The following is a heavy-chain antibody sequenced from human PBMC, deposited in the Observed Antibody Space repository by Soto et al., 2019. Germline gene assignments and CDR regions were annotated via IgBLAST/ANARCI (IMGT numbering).Heavy chain of an antibody. J-gene: IGHJ4*02. Sequence: GGSLRLSCAASGFTFSHYWMSWVRQAPGKGLEWVANINHDGSEKYYVDSVKGRFTFSRDNAKNSLDLQMNSLRAEDTAVYYCARDVSGYPFDFWGQGTLVTVSS. CDR3: ARDVSGYPFDF. D-gene: IGHD3-3*01. V-gene: IGHV3-7*01. CDR2: INHDGSEK. CDR1: GFTFSHYW.